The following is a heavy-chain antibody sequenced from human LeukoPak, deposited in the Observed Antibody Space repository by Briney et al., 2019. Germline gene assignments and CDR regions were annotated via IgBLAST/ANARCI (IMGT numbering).Heavy chain of an antibody. V-gene: IGHV3-72*01. CDR2: TRNKAKSYTT. CDR3: VSAYYYSGMDV. J-gene: IGHJ6*02. Sequence: GGSLRLSCATSGFTFSDHYMDWVRQAPGKGREWVGRTRNKAKSYTTEYAASVKGRFTSSRDDSKNSLYLQMNSLKTEDTAVYYCVSAYYYSGMDVWGQGTTVTVSS. CDR1: GFTFSDHY.